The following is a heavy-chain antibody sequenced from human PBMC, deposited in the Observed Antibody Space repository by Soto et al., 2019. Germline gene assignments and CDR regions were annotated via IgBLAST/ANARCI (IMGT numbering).Heavy chain of an antibody. Sequence: EVQLVESGGGLIQPGGSLRLSCAASGFTVSSNYMSWVRQAPGKGLEWVSVIYSGGSTYYADSVKGRFTISRDNSKNTRYLQMNSLRAEDTAVYYCARDISPGHYYGMDVWGQGTTVTVSS. J-gene: IGHJ6*02. CDR1: GFTVSSNY. V-gene: IGHV3-53*01. CDR3: ARDISPGHYYGMDV. CDR2: IYSGGST.